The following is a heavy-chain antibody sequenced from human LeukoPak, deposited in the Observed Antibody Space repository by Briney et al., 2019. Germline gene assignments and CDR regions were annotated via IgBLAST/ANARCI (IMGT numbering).Heavy chain of an antibody. V-gene: IGHV1-69*06. J-gene: IGHJ6*03. CDR3: ARVSAAPTYYYYYYYMDV. D-gene: IGHD6-13*01. Sequence: SVKVSCKASGYTFTSYGISWVRQAPGQGIEWMGGIIPIFGTANYAQKFQGRVTITADKSTSTAYMELSSLRSEDTAVYYCARVSAAPTYYYYYYYMDVWGKGTTVTVSS. CDR1: GYTFTSYG. CDR2: IIPIFGTA.